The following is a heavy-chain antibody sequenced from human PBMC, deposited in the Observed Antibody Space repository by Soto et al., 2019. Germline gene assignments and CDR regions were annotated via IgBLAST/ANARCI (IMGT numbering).Heavy chain of an antibody. J-gene: IGHJ6*02. CDR3: AKSSGYCISTSCYYGMDV. D-gene: IGHD2-2*01. CDR2: ISGSGGST. V-gene: IGHV3-23*01. Sequence: PGGSLRLSCAASGFTFSNYAMSWVRQAPGKGLVWVSSISGSGGSTYYAESVKGRFTISRDNSKNTLYLQMNSLRAEDTAVYYCAKSSGYCISTSCYYGMDVWGQGTTVTVSS. CDR1: GFTFSNYA.